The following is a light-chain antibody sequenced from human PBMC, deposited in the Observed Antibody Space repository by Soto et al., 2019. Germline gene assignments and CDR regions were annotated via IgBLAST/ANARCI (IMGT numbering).Light chain of an antibody. CDR3: LQHNTSPWT. Sequence: DIQMTQSPSSLSASVGDRVIITCRASQGIGDDLGWYQQKPGKAPKRLIYAASSLQSGVPSRFSGSGYGTDFTLTISSLQPDDFASSYCLQHNTSPWTFGPGTKVEVK. V-gene: IGKV1-17*01. CDR2: AAS. J-gene: IGKJ1*01. CDR1: QGIGDD.